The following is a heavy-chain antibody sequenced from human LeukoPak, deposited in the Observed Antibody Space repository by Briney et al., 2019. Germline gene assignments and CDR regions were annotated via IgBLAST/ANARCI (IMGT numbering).Heavy chain of an antibody. V-gene: IGHV4-59*01. D-gene: IGHD2/OR15-2a*01. CDR1: GDSISGYY. CDR3: ARLRGNYFPDY. CDR2: IYYSGSI. J-gene: IGHJ4*02. Sequence: SETLSPTCTVSGDSISGYYWTWIRQPPGKGLEWIGYIYYSGSINYNPSLKSRITISVDTSKNQFSLRLSSVTAADTAVYYCARLRGNYFPDYWGQGTLVTVSS.